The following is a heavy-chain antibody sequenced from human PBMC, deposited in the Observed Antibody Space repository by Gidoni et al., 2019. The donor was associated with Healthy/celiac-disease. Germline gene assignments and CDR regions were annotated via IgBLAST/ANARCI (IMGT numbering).Heavy chain of an antibody. Sequence: QVQLQESGPGLVKPSETLSLTCTVPGGSISSYYWSWIRQPPGKGLEWIGYIYYSGSTNYNPSLKSRVTISVDTSKNQFSLKLSSVTAADTAVYYCARGLEYDFWSGYYSFDYWGQGTLVTVSS. D-gene: IGHD3-3*01. J-gene: IGHJ4*02. CDR2: IYYSGST. V-gene: IGHV4-59*01. CDR3: ARGLEYDFWSGYYSFDY. CDR1: GGSISSYY.